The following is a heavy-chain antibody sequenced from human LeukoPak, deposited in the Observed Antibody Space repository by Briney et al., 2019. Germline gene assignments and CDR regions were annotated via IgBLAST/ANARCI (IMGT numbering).Heavy chain of an antibody. Sequence: PRASLSPKCSASAFTISNTERDSGGPDQGKGRGWGLYIRSSGSTIYYADSVKGRFTISRDNAKNSLYLQMNSLRAEDTAVYYCARDGYIRYFDYWGQGTLVTVSS. CDR1: AFTISNTE. D-gene: IGHD5-24*01. CDR2: IRSSGSTI. J-gene: IGHJ4*02. V-gene: IGHV3-48*03. CDR3: ARDGYIRYFDY.